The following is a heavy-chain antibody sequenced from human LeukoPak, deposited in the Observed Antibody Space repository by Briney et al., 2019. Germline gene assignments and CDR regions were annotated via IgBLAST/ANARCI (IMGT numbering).Heavy chain of an antibody. Sequence: SETLSLTCTVSGGSISSYYWSWIRQPPGKGLEWIGYIYTSGSTNYNPSLKSRDTISVDTSKNQFSLKLSSVTAADTAVYYCARRYSRGYFDYWGQGTLVTVSS. V-gene: IGHV4-4*09. CDR2: IYTSGST. J-gene: IGHJ4*02. D-gene: IGHD6-13*01. CDR3: ARRYSRGYFDY. CDR1: GGSISSYY.